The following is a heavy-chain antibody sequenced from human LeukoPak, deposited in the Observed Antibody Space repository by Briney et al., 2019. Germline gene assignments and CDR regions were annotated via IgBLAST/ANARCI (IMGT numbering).Heavy chain of an antibody. Sequence: APVKVSCKASGYTFTSYYMHWVRQAPGQGLEWMGIINPSGGSTSYAQKFQGRVTMTRDMSTSTVYMELSSLRSEDTAVYYCARDGGAYYDFWSGYYGYYYMDVWGKGTTVTVSS. CDR1: GYTFTSYY. D-gene: IGHD3-3*01. CDR3: ARDGGAYYDFWSGYYGYYYMDV. J-gene: IGHJ6*03. V-gene: IGHV1-46*01. CDR2: INPSGGST.